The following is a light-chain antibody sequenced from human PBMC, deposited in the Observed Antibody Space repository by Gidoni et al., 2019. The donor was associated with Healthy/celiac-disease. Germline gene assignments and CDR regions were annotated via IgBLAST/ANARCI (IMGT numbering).Light chain of an antibody. J-gene: IGKJ2*01. Sequence: DIVMTQSPDSLAVSLGERATSNCKSSQSVLYSSNNKNYVAWYQQKPGQPPKLLIYWASTRESGVPDRFRGSGSGTDFTLTISSLQAEDVAVYYCQQYYSTPHTFGQGTKLEIK. CDR1: QSVLYSSNNKNY. CDR3: QQYYSTPHT. CDR2: WAS. V-gene: IGKV4-1*01.